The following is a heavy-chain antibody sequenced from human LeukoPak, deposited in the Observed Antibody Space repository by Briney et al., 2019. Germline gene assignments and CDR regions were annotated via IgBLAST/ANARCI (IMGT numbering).Heavy chain of an antibody. Sequence: SETLSLTCAVYGGSFSGYYWSWIRQPPGKGLEWIGEINHSGSTNYNPSLKSRVTISVDTSKNQFSLKLSSVTAADTAVYYCARARGNAYYYYYYMDVWGKGTTVTVSS. V-gene: IGHV4-34*01. D-gene: IGHD4-23*01. CDR2: INHSGST. J-gene: IGHJ6*03. CDR3: ARARGNAYYYYYYMDV. CDR1: GGSFSGYY.